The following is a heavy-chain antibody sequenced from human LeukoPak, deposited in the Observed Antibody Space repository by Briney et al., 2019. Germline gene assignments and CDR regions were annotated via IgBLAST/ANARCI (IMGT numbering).Heavy chain of an antibody. D-gene: IGHD4-23*01. V-gene: IGHV3-30*18. CDR3: AKDGPVTTVVHDYYFDY. Sequence: PGGSLRLSCAASGFTFSSYGMHWVRQAPGKGLEWVAVISYDGSNKYYADSVKGRFTISRDNSKNTLYLQMNSLRAEDTAVYYCAKDGPVTTVVHDYYFDYWGQGTLVTVSS. CDR1: GFTFSSYG. J-gene: IGHJ4*02. CDR2: ISYDGSNK.